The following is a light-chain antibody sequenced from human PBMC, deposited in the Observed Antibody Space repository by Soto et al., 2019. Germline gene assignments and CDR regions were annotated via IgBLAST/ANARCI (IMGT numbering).Light chain of an antibody. CDR2: GAS. J-gene: IGKJ2*01. CDR3: QQYGSSPPYT. V-gene: IGKV3-20*01. CDR1: QSFSSSY. Sequence: EIGLTQSPGTLSLSPGERATLSCRASQSFSSSYLAWYQQKPGQAPRLLIYGASSRATGIPDRFSGSGSGTDFTLTISRLEPEDFAVYYCQQYGSSPPYTFGQGTKLEIK.